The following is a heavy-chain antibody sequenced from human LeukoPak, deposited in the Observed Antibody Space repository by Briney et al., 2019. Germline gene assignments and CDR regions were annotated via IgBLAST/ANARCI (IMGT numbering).Heavy chain of an antibody. J-gene: IGHJ4*02. CDR2: IYYSGYT. D-gene: IGHD3-10*01. V-gene: IGHV4-59*01. CDR3: ARASRGHDY. CDR1: GGSISSYY. Sequence: SETLSLTCTVSGGSISSYYWSWIRQPPGKGLKWIGNIYYSGYTTYSPSLRSRVTISVDTSKNQFSLKLTSVTTADTAVYYCARASRGHDYWGQGTLVTVFS.